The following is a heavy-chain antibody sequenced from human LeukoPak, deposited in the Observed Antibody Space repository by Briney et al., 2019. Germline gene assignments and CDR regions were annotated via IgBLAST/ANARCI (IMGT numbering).Heavy chain of an antibody. CDR3: ARDQIRFLEWLCHFDY. Sequence: GGSLRLSCAASGFTFSSYSMNWVRQAPGKGLEWVSSISSSSSYIYYADSVKGRFTIPRDNAKNSLYLQMNSLRAEDTAVYYCARDQIRFLEWLCHFDYWGQGTLVTVSS. J-gene: IGHJ4*02. CDR2: ISSSSSYI. V-gene: IGHV3-21*01. CDR1: GFTFSSYS. D-gene: IGHD3-3*01.